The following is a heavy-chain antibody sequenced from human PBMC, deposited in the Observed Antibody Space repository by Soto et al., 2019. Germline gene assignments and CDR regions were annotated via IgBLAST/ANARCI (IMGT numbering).Heavy chain of an antibody. CDR3: ASYYSGYDYGYFDY. Sequence: ASVKVSCKASGYTFTSYYMHWVRQAPGQGLEWMGRINPIGGIASYAQKFQGRVTMTADTSTSTAYMELSSLRSEDTAVYYCASYYSGYDYGYFDYWGQGTLVTVSS. J-gene: IGHJ4*02. CDR2: INPIGGIA. D-gene: IGHD5-12*01. CDR1: GYTFTSYY. V-gene: IGHV1-46*01.